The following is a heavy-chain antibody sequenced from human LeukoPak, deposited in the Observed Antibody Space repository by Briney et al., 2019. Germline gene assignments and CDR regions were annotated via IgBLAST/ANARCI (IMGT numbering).Heavy chain of an antibody. CDR3: AKVFGELLYWFDP. D-gene: IGHD3-10*01. CDR2: ISGSGGST. CDR1: GFTFSKSW. Sequence: GGSLRLSCAASGFTFSKSWMGWVRHAPGKGLEWVSAISGSGGSTYYADSVKGRFTISRDNSKNTLYLQMNSLRAEDTAVYYCAKVFGELLYWFDPWGQGTLVTVSS. V-gene: IGHV3-23*01. J-gene: IGHJ5*02.